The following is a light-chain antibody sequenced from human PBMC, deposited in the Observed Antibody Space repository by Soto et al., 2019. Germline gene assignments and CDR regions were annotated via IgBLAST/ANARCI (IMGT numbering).Light chain of an antibody. J-gene: IGKJ1*01. CDR2: AAS. Sequence: AIRMTQSPSSFSASTGDRVTITCQASQGISSYLAWYQQKPGKAPTLLIYAASTLQSGVPSRFSGSVSGTDFTLTLSCLQSEDFATYYCQQYYSYPQTFGQATKVEIK. V-gene: IGKV1-8*01. CDR3: QQYYSYPQT. CDR1: QGISSY.